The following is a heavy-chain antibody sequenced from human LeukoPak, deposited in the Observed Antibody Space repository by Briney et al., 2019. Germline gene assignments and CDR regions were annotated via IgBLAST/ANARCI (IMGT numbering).Heavy chain of an antibody. CDR1: GGTFSSYA. Sequence: SVKVSCKASGGTFSSYAISWARQAPGQGLEWMGRIIPIFGTANYAQKFQGRVTITTDESTSTAYMELSSLRSEDTAVYYCARDNPLLGHYDFWSGRENWFDPWGQGTLVTVSS. CDR3: ARDNPLLGHYDFWSGRENWFDP. CDR2: IIPIFGTA. V-gene: IGHV1-69*05. D-gene: IGHD3-3*01. J-gene: IGHJ5*02.